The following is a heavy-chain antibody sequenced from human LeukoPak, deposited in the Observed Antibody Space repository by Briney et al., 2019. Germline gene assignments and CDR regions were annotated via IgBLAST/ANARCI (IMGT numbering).Heavy chain of an antibody. CDR1: GFTFSSYA. V-gene: IGHV3-23*01. CDR3: AKVSPIRVVVPGNYWYFDL. J-gene: IGHJ2*01. CDR2: ISGSGGST. D-gene: IGHD2-15*01. Sequence: GGSLRLSCAASGFTFSSYAMSWVRQAPGKGLEWVSAISGSGGSTYYADSVKGRFTISRDNSKNTLYLQMNSLRAEDTAVYYCAKVSPIRVVVPGNYWYFDLWGRGTLVTVSS.